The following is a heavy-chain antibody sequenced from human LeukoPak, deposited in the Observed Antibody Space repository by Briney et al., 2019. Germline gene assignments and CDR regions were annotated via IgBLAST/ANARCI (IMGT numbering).Heavy chain of an antibody. Sequence: GGSLRLSCVASGFTFSSYAMTWVRQAPGKGLEWVSAISASGGTTYYEDSVKGRFTISRDNSKNTLHLQMNSLRAEDTAVYYCANLYGDSSNGMDVWGQGTTVTVSS. CDR3: ANLYGDSSNGMDV. V-gene: IGHV3-23*01. CDR1: GFTFSSYA. CDR2: ISASGGTT. J-gene: IGHJ6*02. D-gene: IGHD4-17*01.